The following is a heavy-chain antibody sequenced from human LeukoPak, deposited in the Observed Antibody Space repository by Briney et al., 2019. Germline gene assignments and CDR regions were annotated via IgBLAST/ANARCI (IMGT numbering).Heavy chain of an antibody. D-gene: IGHD6-13*01. CDR3: ARGAIAAPVDYYYYYYMDV. J-gene: IGHJ6*03. CDR2: IIPIFGTA. V-gene: IGHV1-69*13. CDR1: RGTFSSYA. Sequence: SVKVSCKASRGTFSSYAISWVRQAPGQGLEWMGGIIPIFGTANYAQKFQGRVTITADESTSTAYMELSSLRSEDTAVYYCARGAIAAPVDYYYYYYMDVWGKGTTVTVSS.